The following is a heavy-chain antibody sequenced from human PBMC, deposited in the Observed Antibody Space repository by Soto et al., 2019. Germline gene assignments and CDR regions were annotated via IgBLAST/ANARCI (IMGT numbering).Heavy chain of an antibody. CDR1: GFTFSSAA. CDR2: ISDTGTRT. V-gene: IGHV3-23*01. Sequence: QILESGGSLVQPGGSLRLSCVAAGFTFSSAAMNLVRQAPGKWLEWVSIISDTGTRTHYADSVKGRFTISRDNSKNTLYLDMNSLRAEDTAVYYCAKSLDIHYKNWFDPWGQGTLVTVSS. J-gene: IGHJ5*02. D-gene: IGHD4-4*01. CDR3: AKSLDIHYKNWFDP.